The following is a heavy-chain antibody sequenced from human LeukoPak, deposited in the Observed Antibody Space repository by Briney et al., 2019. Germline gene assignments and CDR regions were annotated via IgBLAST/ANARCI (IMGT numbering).Heavy chain of an antibody. V-gene: IGHV3-15*01. Sequence: GGSLRLSCAASGFTFSNAWMSWVRQAPGKGLEWVGRIKSKTDGGTTDYAAPVKGRFTISRDDSKNTPYLQMNSLKTGDTAVYYCTTSYYYGSGSYYNGWGQGTLVTVSS. J-gene: IGHJ4*02. D-gene: IGHD3-10*01. CDR1: GFTFSNAW. CDR2: IKSKTDGGTT. CDR3: TTSYYYGSGSYYNG.